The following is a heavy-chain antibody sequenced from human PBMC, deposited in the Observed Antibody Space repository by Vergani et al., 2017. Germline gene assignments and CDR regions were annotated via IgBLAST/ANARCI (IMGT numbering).Heavy chain of an antibody. J-gene: IGHJ4*02. Sequence: QVQLVQSGAEVKKPGASVKVSCKASGYTFTSYDINWVRQATGQGLEWMGWISAYNGNTNYAQKLQGRVTMTTDTSTSTAYMELRSLRSDDTAVYYCASDDSGSYRYYFDYWGQGTLVTVSS. CDR1: GYTFTSYD. V-gene: IGHV1-18*01. D-gene: IGHD3-10*01. CDR2: ISAYNGNT. CDR3: ASDDSGSYRYYFDY.